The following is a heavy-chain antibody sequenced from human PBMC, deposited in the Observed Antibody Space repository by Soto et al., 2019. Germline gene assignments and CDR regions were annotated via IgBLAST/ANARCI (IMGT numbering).Heavy chain of an antibody. CDR3: ARSVAQICLIDWFDP. J-gene: IGHJ5*02. CDR2: INHSGST. CDR1: GGSFSGYY. Sequence: TLSLTCAVYGGSFSGYYWSWIRKPPGKGLEWIGEINHSGSTNYHPSLKSRVTISVDTSKNQFSLKLSSVTAADTAVYYCARSVAQICLIDWFDPHGHLPLFTVSS. V-gene: IGHV4-34*01.